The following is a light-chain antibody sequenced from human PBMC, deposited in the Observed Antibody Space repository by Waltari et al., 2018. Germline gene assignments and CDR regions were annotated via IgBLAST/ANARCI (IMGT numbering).Light chain of an antibody. J-gene: IGKJ1*01. CDR3: QQYYDWPPWT. V-gene: IGKV3D-15*01. Sequence: EIVMTQSPATLSVSPGERATLSCRASQSVSGHLAWYQQKRGQAPRLIIHGAFTRATGIPARFSGSGPGTEFSLTISSLQSEDFAIYYCQQYYDWPPWTFGQGTKVEL. CDR2: GAF. CDR1: QSVSGH.